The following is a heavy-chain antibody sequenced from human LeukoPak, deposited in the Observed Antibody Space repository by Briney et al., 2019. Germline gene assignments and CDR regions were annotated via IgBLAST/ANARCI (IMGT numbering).Heavy chain of an antibody. Sequence: SETLSLTCAVSTGSINTYFWTWVRQPAGKGLEWIGRISDSGRTYYNPSLESRVTISLDTSNNQFSLKLSSVTAADTAVYYCARHHYYGSGSYYNGFDYWGQGTLVTVSS. J-gene: IGHJ4*02. V-gene: IGHV4-4*07. CDR3: ARHHYYGSGSYYNGFDY. CDR2: ISDSGRT. CDR1: TGSINTYF. D-gene: IGHD3-10*01.